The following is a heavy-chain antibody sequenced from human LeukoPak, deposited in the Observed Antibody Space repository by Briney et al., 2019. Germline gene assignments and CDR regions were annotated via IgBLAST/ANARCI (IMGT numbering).Heavy chain of an antibody. V-gene: IGHV3-21*01. CDR2: ISSSSSYI. D-gene: IGHD3-22*01. Sequence: PGGSLRLSCAASRFTFSSYSMNWIRQSPGKGLEWVSSISSSSSYIYYADSVKGRFTISRDNAKNSLYLQMNSLRAEDTAVYYCARDIGYYDSSGYYTGDAFDIWGQGTMVTVSS. CDR3: ARDIGYYDSSGYYTGDAFDI. CDR1: RFTFSSYS. J-gene: IGHJ3*02.